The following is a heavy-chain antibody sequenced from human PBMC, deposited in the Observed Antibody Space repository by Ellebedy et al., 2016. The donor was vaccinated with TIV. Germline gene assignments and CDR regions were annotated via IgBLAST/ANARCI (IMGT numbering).Heavy chain of an antibody. Sequence: PGGSLRLSCAASGLTFNIYRMHWVRQVPGKGLVWVSRLNSDCRSTRYADFVKGSFTISRDNSKTTLYLHMNDLRVEDTARYYCVKGRGGGSDAMVDYWGQGTLVTVSS. CDR2: LNSDCRST. D-gene: IGHD2-8*01. CDR3: VKGRGGGSDAMVDY. V-gene: IGHV3-74*01. CDR1: GLTFNIYR. J-gene: IGHJ4*02.